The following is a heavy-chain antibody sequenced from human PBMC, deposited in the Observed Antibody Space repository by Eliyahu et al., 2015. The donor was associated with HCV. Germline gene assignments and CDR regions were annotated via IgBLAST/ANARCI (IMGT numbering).Heavy chain of an antibody. D-gene: IGHD3-3*01. Sequence: EVQLVESGGGLVKPGGSLRLXCAASGFXFSXYXMXWIWVRQAPGKGLEGVSSISSSSSYIYYADSVKGRFTISRDDAKNSLYLQMNSLRAEDTAVYYCAREGYDFWSGYYNYYMDVWGKGTTVTVSS. CDR1: GFXFSXYX. J-gene: IGHJ6*03. V-gene: IGHV3-21*01. CDR2: ISSSSSYI. CDR3: AREGYDFWSGYYNYYMDV.